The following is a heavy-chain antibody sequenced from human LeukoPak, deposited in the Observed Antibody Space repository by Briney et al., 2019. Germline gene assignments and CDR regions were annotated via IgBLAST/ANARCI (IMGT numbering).Heavy chain of an antibody. CDR1: GYTFTIYG. Sequence: ASVKVSCKASGYTFTIYGISWVRQDPGQGLVWMGWISAYNGNTNYAQKLQGRVTMTTDTSTSTAYMELRSLRSDDTAVYYCARGGSLRATTRTNWFDPWGQGTLVTVSS. J-gene: IGHJ5*02. CDR3: ARGGSLRATTRTNWFDP. CDR2: ISAYNGNT. V-gene: IGHV1-18*01. D-gene: IGHD1-26*01.